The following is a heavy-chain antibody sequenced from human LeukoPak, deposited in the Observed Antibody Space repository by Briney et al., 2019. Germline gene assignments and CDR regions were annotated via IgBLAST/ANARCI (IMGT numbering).Heavy chain of an antibody. CDR3: ARALSGAGASYYDSSGRDAFDI. V-gene: IGHV1-46*01. Sequence: ASVKVSCKASGYTFTSYYMHWVRQAPGQGLEWMGIINPSGGSTSYAQKFQGRVTMTRDTSTSTVYMELSSLRSEDTAVYYCARALSGAGASYYDSSGRDAFDIWGQGTMFTVSS. CDR2: INPSGGST. D-gene: IGHD3-22*01. CDR1: GYTFTSYY. J-gene: IGHJ3*02.